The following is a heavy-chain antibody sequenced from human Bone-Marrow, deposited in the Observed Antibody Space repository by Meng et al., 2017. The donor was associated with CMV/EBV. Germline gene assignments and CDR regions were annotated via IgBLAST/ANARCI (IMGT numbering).Heavy chain of an antibody. D-gene: IGHD2-21*01. CDR1: GGTLSSYA. CDR3: ARGLEGCSGDCYLAFDI. Sequence: SVKVSCKASGGTLSSYAISWVRQAPGQGLEWMGVIIPILCIANYAQKFQGRVTITADKSTSTAYMELSSLRSEDTAVYYCARGLEGCSGDCYLAFDIWGQGTMVTVSS. CDR2: IIPILCIA. V-gene: IGHV1-69*10. J-gene: IGHJ3*02.